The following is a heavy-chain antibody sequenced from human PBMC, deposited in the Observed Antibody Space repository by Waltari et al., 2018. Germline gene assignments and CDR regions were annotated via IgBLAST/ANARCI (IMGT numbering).Heavy chain of an antibody. CDR1: GFSPITSGVG. Sequence: QITLQESGPTLVKPTETLTLTRTFSGFSPITSGVGVGWARQPPGKALEWLAIVYWDDDQRYSPSLRTRLTITKDTSINQVVLTVTNVDPVDTATYYCARRTGAGGTLDYWGQGILVTVSS. CDR3: ARRTGAGGTLDY. J-gene: IGHJ4*02. CDR2: VYWDDDQ. D-gene: IGHD1-26*01. V-gene: IGHV2-5*02.